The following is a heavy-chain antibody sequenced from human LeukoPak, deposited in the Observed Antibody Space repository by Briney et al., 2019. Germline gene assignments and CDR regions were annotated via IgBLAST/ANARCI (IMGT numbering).Heavy chain of an antibody. V-gene: IGHV3-23*01. Sequence: GGSLRLSCAASGFTFSSYAMSWVRQASGKGLEWVSAISGSGGSTYYADSVKGRFTISRDNSKNTLYLQMNSLRAEDTAVYYCAKDRYYYDSSGYYYYYYGMDVWGQGTTVTVSS. CDR3: AKDRYYYDSSGYYYYYYGMDV. D-gene: IGHD3-22*01. CDR2: ISGSGGST. CDR1: GFTFSSYA. J-gene: IGHJ6*02.